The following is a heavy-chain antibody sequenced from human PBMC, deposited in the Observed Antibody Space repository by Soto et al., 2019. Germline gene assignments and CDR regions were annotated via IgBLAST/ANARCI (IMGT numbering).Heavy chain of an antibody. J-gene: IGHJ5*02. V-gene: IGHV3-9*01. CDR3: AKSGYAGAYNWFDP. CDR2: ISWNSGSI. CDR1: GFTFDDYA. Sequence: QPGGSLRLSCAASGFTFDDYAMHWVRQAPGKGLEWVSGISWNSGSIGYADSVKGRFTISRDNAKNSLYLQMNSLRAEDTALYYCAKSGYAGAYNWFDPWGQGTLVTVSS. D-gene: IGHD6-25*01.